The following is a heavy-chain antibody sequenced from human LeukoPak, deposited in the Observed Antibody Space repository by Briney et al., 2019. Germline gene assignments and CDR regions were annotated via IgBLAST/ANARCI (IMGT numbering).Heavy chain of an antibody. CDR2: INTDGSST. CDR1: GFLFSSYW. V-gene: IGHV3-74*01. D-gene: IGHD5-24*01. J-gene: IGHJ4*02. Sequence: GGSLRLSCAASGFLFSSYWMHWVRQVPGKGLVWVSRINTDGSSTTYADSVKGRFTISRDNAKNTLYLQMNSLRAEDKAVYYCARGTNGYNYGYLDYWGQGTLITVSS. CDR3: ARGTNGYNYGYLDY.